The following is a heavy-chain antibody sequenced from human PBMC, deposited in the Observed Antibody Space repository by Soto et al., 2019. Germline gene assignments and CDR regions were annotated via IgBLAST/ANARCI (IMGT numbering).Heavy chain of an antibody. V-gene: IGHV4-30-2*01. Sequence: QLQLQESGSGLVKPSQTLSLTCAVSGGSISSGGYSWSWIRQPPGKGLEWIGYISHSGSTYYNPPLKSRVTISVDRSKNQFSLNLSSVTAADTAMYYCASGSHVPHYWGQGTLVTVSS. CDR2: ISHSGST. D-gene: IGHD6-6*01. J-gene: IGHJ4*02. CDR3: ASGSHVPHY. CDR1: GGSISSGGYS.